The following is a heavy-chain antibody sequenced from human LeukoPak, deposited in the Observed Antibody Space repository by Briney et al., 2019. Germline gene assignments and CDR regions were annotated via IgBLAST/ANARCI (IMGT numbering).Heavy chain of an antibody. D-gene: IGHD4-17*01. V-gene: IGHV4-61*01. CDR3: AREATDYGDGGYFDY. CDR1: GGSVSSGSYY. Sequence: SETLSLTCTVSGGSVSSGSYYWGWIRQPPGKGLEWSGYIYYSGSTNYNPSLKSRVTISVDTSKNQFSLKLSSVTAADTAVYYCAREATDYGDGGYFDYWGQGTLVTVSS. CDR2: IYYSGST. J-gene: IGHJ4*02.